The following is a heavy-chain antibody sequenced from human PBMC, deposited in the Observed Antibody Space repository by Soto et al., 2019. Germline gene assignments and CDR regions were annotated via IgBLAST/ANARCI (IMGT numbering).Heavy chain of an antibody. V-gene: IGHV1-3*01. CDR1: GYTFTSYA. J-gene: IGHJ5*02. CDR2: INAGNGNT. D-gene: IGHD5-18*01. CDR3: AREGGIQLWSRGWFDP. Sequence: QVQLVQSGAEVKKPGASVKVSCKASGYTFTSYARHWVRQAPGQRLEWMGWINAGNGNTKYSQKFQGRVTITRDTSASTAYMELSSLRSEDTAVYYCAREGGIQLWSRGWFDPWGQGTLVTVSS.